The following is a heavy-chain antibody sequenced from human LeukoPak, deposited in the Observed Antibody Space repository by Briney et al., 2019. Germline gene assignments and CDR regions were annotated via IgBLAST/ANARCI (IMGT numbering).Heavy chain of an antibody. Sequence: GGSLRLSCAASGFTFGSYGMHWVRQAPGKGLEWVAVIWYDGSNKYYADSVKGRFTISRDNSKNTLYLQMNSLRAEDTAVYYCARVTPPTYYYDSSGPWVAFDIWGQGTMVTVSS. CDR1: GFTFGSYG. CDR2: IWYDGSNK. CDR3: ARVTPPTYYYDSSGPWVAFDI. V-gene: IGHV3-33*01. D-gene: IGHD3-22*01. J-gene: IGHJ3*02.